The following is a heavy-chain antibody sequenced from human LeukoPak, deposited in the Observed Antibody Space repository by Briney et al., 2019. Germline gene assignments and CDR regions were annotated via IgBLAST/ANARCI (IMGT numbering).Heavy chain of an antibody. V-gene: IGHV3-30*18. J-gene: IGHJ4*02. D-gene: IGHD5-24*01. CDR1: GFIFSSYG. Sequence: GGSLRLSCAASGFIFSSYGMHRVRQAPGKGLQWVAVISYVGSDNYYTDSVRGRFTISRDNSKTTLYLQMNTVRTEDTAVYYCAKGGEMGTIRGYFDYLGQGTLVTVSS. CDR3: AKGGEMGTIRGYFDY. CDR2: ISYVGSDN.